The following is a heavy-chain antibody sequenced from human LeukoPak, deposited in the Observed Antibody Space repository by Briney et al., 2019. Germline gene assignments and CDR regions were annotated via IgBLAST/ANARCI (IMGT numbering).Heavy chain of an antibody. V-gene: IGHV3-53*01. CDR2: IYGGGTI. J-gene: IGHJ3*01. Sequence: GGSLRLSCEASGFSIRTYYMSWVRQVPGKGLEWVSVIYGGGTIRYADSVKGRFTFSRDNFKDTLNLQMNSLRADDTAVYYCVRAVHHNFYSDSSGYYGDAFDVWGQGTVVTVSS. CDR3: VRAVHHNFYSDSSGYYGDAFDV. D-gene: IGHD3-22*01. CDR1: GFSIRTYY.